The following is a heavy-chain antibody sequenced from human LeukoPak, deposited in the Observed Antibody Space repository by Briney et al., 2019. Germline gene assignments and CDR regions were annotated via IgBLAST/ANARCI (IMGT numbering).Heavy chain of an antibody. V-gene: IGHV3-7*04. Sequence: PGVSLRLSCAASGFTFSSYWMNWVRQAPGKGLEWVANIKPDGSDQYYVDSVKGRFTISRDNAKNSLYLQMNSLRAEDTAVYYCARVNFQYWAQGTLVTVPS. CDR1: GFTFSSYW. CDR3: ARVNFQY. J-gene: IGHJ4*02. CDR2: IKPDGSDQ.